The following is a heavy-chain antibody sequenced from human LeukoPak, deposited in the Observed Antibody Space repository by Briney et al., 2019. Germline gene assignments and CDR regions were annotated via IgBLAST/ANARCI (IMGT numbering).Heavy chain of an antibody. V-gene: IGHV3-30*18. CDR1: GFTFSNYV. CDR2: ISYDGSNK. Sequence: GGSLRLSCAASGFTFSNYVMSWVRQAPGKGLEWVAVISYDGSNKYYADSVKGRFTISRDNSKNTLYLQMNSLRAEDTAVYYCAKDQYGSGSYYKGPFDYWGQGTLVTVSS. J-gene: IGHJ4*02. D-gene: IGHD3-10*01. CDR3: AKDQYGSGSYYKGPFDY.